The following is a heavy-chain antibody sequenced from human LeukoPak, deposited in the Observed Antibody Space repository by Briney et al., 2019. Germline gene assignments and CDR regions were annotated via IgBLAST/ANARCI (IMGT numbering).Heavy chain of an antibody. CDR3: AKDIGMGYCSGGSCYYGGVDY. V-gene: IGHV3-9*01. Sequence: PGGSLRLSCAASGFTFDDYAMHWVRQAPGKGLEWVSGISWNSGSIGYADSVKGRFTISRDNAKNSLYLQMNSLRADDTALYYCAKDIGMGYCSGGSCYYGGVDYWGQGTLVTVSS. CDR1: GFTFDDYA. D-gene: IGHD2-15*01. J-gene: IGHJ4*02. CDR2: ISWNSGSI.